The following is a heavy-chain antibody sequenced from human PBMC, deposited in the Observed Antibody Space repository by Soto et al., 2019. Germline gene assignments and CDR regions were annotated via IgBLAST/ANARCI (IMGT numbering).Heavy chain of an antibody. Sequence: GASVKVSCKASGYTFTSYAMHWVRQAPGQRLEWMGWINAGNGNTKYSQKFQGRVTITRDTSASTAYMELSSLRSEDTAVYYCARGDSSGYQYYYYGMDVWGQGTKVTVSS. J-gene: IGHJ6*02. CDR2: INAGNGNT. D-gene: IGHD3-22*01. CDR3: ARGDSSGYQYYYYGMDV. CDR1: GYTFTSYA. V-gene: IGHV1-3*01.